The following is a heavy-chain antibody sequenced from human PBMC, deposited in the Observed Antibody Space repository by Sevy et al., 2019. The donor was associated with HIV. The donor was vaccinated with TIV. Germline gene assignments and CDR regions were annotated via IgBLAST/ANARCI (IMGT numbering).Heavy chain of an antibody. CDR2: INPNSGGT. CDR3: ARGRAGGTYYYDSSGYYGD. J-gene: IGHJ4*02. Sequence: ASVKVSCKASGYTFTGYYMHWVRQAPGQGLEWMGRINPNSGGTNYAQKFQGRVTMTRDTSISTAYMELSRLRSDETAVYYCARGRAGGTYYYDSSGYYGDWGQGTLVTVSS. V-gene: IGHV1-2*06. CDR1: GYTFTGYY. D-gene: IGHD3-22*01.